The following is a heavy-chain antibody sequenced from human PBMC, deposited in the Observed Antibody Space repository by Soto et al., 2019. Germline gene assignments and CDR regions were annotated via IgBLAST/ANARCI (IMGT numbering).Heavy chain of an antibody. D-gene: IGHD2-21*02. CDR3: ARWTYCGGDCYWLDF. Sequence: SETLSLTCTVSGGSISSSSYYWGWIRQPPGKGLEWIGSIYYSGSTYYNPSLKSRVTISLNTSKNQFSLNLNSVTAADTAIYYCARWTYCGGDCYWLDFWGQGTLVTVSS. J-gene: IGHJ4*02. V-gene: IGHV4-39*07. CDR1: GGSISSSSYY. CDR2: IYYSGST.